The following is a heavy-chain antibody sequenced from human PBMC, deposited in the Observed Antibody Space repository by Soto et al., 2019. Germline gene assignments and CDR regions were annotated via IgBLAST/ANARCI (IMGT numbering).Heavy chain of an antibody. J-gene: IGHJ4*02. CDR2: IYYSGST. CDR1: GGSISSGDYY. V-gene: IGHV4-30-4*01. Sequence: QVQLQESGPGLVKPSQTLSLTGTVSGGSISSGDYYWSWIRQPPGKGLEWMRYIYYSGSTYYTPSLKSRVTISVDTSKPQFSLKPSSVTAAATAVYYRASNSYGYNFYDHWGQGTLVTVSS. D-gene: IGHD5-18*01. CDR3: ASNSYGYNFYDH.